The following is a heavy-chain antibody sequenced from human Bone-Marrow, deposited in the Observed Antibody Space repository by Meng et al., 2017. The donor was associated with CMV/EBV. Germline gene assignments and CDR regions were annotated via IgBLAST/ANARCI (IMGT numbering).Heavy chain of an antibody. Sequence: ASVKVSCKASGYSFTTYGIDWVRQAPGQGLEWMGWISGNNGNTYYAKNFQGRVTVTTDTSTSTAYMELRSLRSDDTAIYYCARDHNWNYDPPSQFYGMDIWGQGPTVTGSS. D-gene: IGHD1-1*01. CDR3: ARDHNWNYDPPSQFYGMDI. J-gene: IGHJ6*02. CDR1: GYSFTTYG. CDR2: ISGNNGNT. V-gene: IGHV1-18*01.